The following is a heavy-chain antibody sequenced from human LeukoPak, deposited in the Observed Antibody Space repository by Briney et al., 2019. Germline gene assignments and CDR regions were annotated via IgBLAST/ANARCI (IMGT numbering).Heavy chain of an antibody. CDR1: GYTFTGYY. CDR3: ATSYGSGSYGH. CDR2: INPNSGGT. V-gene: IGHV1-2*06. J-gene: IGHJ4*02. Sequence: ASVKVSCKASGYTFTGYYMHWVRQAPGQGLEWMGRINPNSGGTNYAQKLQGRVTMARDTSISTAYMELNSLSTEDTAVYYCATSYGSGSYGHWGQGTLVTVSS. D-gene: IGHD3-10*01.